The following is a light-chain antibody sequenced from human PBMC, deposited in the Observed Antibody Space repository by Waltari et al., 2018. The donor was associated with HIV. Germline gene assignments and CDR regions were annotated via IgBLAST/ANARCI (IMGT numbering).Light chain of an antibody. Sequence: QSALTQPASVSGSPGQSITLPCPGTRCDVGGSTSVSWYQQHPGKAPKLLIFDVSNRPSGVSNRFSGSKSGNTASLTISGLQAEDEADYYCSSYTSSSTVVFGGGTKVTVL. V-gene: IGLV2-14*01. J-gene: IGLJ2*01. CDR2: DVS. CDR3: SSYTSSSTVV. CDR1: RCDVGGSTS.